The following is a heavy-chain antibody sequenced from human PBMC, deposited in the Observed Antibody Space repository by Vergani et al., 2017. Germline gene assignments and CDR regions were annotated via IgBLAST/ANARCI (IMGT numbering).Heavy chain of an antibody. CDR1: GYTFTNYD. J-gene: IGHJ3*02. CDR3: SRCGYSYGYLGKLAFDI. CDR2: ISTYNGNT. V-gene: IGHV1-18*01. Sequence: QVQLVQSGAEVKKPGASVKVSCKASGYTFTNYDIGWVRQAPGQGLEWMGWISTYNGNTNYAQKLQGGVTMTTDTSTSTDYMELRRLMSDDTAVYYCSRCGYSYGYLGKLAFDIWGQGTMVTVSS. D-gene: IGHD5-18*01.